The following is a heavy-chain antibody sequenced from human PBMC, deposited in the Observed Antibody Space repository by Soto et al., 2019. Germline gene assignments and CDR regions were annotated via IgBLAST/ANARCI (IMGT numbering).Heavy chain of an antibody. Sequence: QVQLLQSGSEVKKPGSSVKVSCRASGGSLSSYPVTWVRQAPGQGLEWMGRIIPIVGLNNYAQKFQGRVTITAEKSTSTAYMELSSLRSDDTAVYYCARPTGGHDAGGNYMDVWGKGTKVIVSS. CDR2: IIPIVGLN. D-gene: IGHD2-8*02. V-gene: IGHV1-69*02. J-gene: IGHJ6*03. CDR1: GGSLSSYP. CDR3: ARPTGGHDAGGNYMDV.